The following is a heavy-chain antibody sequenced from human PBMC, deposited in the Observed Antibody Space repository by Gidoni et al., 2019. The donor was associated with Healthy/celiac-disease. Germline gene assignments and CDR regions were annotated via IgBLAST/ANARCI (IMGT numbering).Heavy chain of an antibody. CDR1: GFTFSSYS. D-gene: IGHD3-3*01. CDR2: ISSSSSYI. Sequence: EVQLVESGGGLVKPGGSLRLSCAASGFTFSSYSMNWVRQAPGKGLEWVSSISSSSSYIYYADSVKGRFTISRDNAKNSLYLQMNSLRAEDTAVYYCARVNDFWSGYYHDFDYWGQGTLVTVSS. CDR3: ARVNDFWSGYYHDFDY. J-gene: IGHJ4*02. V-gene: IGHV3-21*01.